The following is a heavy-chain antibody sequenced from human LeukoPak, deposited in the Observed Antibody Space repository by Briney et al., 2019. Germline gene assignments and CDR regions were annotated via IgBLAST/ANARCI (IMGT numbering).Heavy chain of an antibody. D-gene: IGHD5-18*01. CDR2: IYYSGIT. Sequence: SETLSLTCAVYGGSFSGYYWSWIRQPPGKGLEWIGYIYYSGITNYNPSLKSRVTISVDTSKNQFSLKLSSVTAADTAVYYCASIDQVETTMGGYYFDYWGQGTLVTVSS. CDR1: GGSFSGYY. CDR3: ASIDQVETTMGGYYFDY. V-gene: IGHV4-59*01. J-gene: IGHJ4*02.